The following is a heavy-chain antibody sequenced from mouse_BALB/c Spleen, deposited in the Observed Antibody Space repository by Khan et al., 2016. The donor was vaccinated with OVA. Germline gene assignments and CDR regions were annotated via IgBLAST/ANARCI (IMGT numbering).Heavy chain of an antibody. Sequence: EVELVESGGDLVKPGGSLKLSCAAAGFTFSSYGMSWVRQTPDKRLEWVATTTSGGSYTYYPDSVKGRFTISRDNAKNTLYLQMTSLKSEDTAMYYCARLGNSWGQGTLVTDSA. CDR2: TTSGGSYT. D-gene: IGHD2-1*01. CDR1: GFTFSSYG. J-gene: IGHJ3*01. CDR3: ARLGNS. V-gene: IGHV5-6*01.